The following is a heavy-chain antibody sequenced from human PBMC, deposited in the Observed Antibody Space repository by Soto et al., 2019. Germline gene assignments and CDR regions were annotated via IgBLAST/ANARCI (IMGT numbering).Heavy chain of an antibody. CDR1: GGTFSSYA. CDR3: ARNYCSGGSCYSGPNYYYYGMDV. CDR2: IIPIFGTA. J-gene: IGHJ6*02. Sequence: SVKVSCKASGGTFSSYAISWVRQAPGQGLDWMGGIIPIFGTANYAQKFQGRVTITADESTSTASMEMSSLRSEDTAAYYCARNYCSGGSCYSGPNYYYYGMDVWGQGTTVTVSS. D-gene: IGHD2-15*01. V-gene: IGHV1-69*13.